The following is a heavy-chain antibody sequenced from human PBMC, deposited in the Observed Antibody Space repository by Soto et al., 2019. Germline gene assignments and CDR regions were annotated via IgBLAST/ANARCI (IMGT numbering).Heavy chain of an antibody. CDR3: ARLDGSSGWHNPSRGAFDI. CDR2: IYPGDSDT. D-gene: IGHD6-19*01. J-gene: IGHJ3*02. Sequence: GESLKISCKGSGYSFTSYWIGWVRQMPGKGLEWMGIIYPGDSDTRYSPSFQGQVTISADKSISTAYLQWSSLKASDTAMYYCARLDGSSGWHNPSRGAFDIWGQGTMVTVSS. CDR1: GYSFTSYW. V-gene: IGHV5-51*01.